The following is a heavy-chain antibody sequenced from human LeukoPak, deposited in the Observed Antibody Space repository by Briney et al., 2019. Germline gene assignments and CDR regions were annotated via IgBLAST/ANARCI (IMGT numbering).Heavy chain of an antibody. Sequence: GGSLRLSCVASGFTFSSYAMSWVRQAPGKGLEWVSAISGSGGSTYYADSVKGRFTISRDNSKNTLYLQMNSLRAEDTAVYYCAEDLMVRGVMRVLDYYGMDVWGQGTTVTVSS. CDR3: AEDLMVRGVMRVLDYYGMDV. D-gene: IGHD3-10*01. CDR1: GFTFSSYA. CDR2: ISGSGGST. J-gene: IGHJ6*02. V-gene: IGHV3-23*01.